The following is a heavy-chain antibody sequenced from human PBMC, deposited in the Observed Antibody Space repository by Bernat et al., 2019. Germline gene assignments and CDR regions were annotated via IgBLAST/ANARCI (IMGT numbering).Heavy chain of an antibody. Sequence: QVQLVESGGGLVKPGGSLRLSCAASGFTFSDYYMSWIRQAPGKGLEWVSYISSGRGSIYYADSVKGRFTISRDNAENSLYLQMNSLRAEDTAVYYCARCSGGSCYLGQVDYWGQGTLVTVSS. D-gene: IGHD2-15*01. CDR2: ISSGRGSI. J-gene: IGHJ4*02. CDR1: GFTFSDYY. V-gene: IGHV3-11*01. CDR3: ARCSGGSCYLGQVDY.